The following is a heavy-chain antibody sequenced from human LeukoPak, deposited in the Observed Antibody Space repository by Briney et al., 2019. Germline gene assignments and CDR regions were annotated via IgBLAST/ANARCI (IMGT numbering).Heavy chain of an antibody. Sequence: PSETLSLTCTVSGGSISSSSYYWSWIRQPAGKGLEWIGRIYTSGSTNYNPSLKSRVTMSVDTSKNQFSLKLSSVTAADTAVYYCARGSWDSSGYEGWYFDLWGRGTLVTVSS. V-gene: IGHV4-61*02. CDR3: ARGSWDSSGYEGWYFDL. CDR2: IYTSGST. J-gene: IGHJ2*01. D-gene: IGHD3-22*01. CDR1: GGSISSSSYY.